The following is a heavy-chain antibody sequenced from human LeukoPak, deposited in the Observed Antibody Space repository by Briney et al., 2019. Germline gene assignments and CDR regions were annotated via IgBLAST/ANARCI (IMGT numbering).Heavy chain of an antibody. D-gene: IGHD1-26*01. V-gene: IGHV3-7*01. J-gene: IGHJ1*01. CDR2: IKQDGSEK. Sequence: PGGSLRLSCAASGFTFSSYWMSWVRQAPGKGLEWVANIKQDGSEKYYVDSVKGRFTISRDNAKNSLYLQMNSLRAEDTAVYYCARDLMGATHYLQHWGQGTLVTVSS. CDR1: GFTFSSYW. CDR3: ARDLMGATHYLQH.